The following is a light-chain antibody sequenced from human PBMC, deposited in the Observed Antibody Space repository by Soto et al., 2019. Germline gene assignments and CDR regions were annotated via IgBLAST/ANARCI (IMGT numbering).Light chain of an antibody. V-gene: IGLV2-14*01. CDR2: KVS. J-gene: IGLJ1*01. Sequence: QSLPSAASAVSVSPCQLISISWAARRRVVWGYNFISWYQKHPGKAPKLIIYKVSNRPSSVSNRFSGSKSDNTASLTISGLQAEDEADYYCCSYVSSKTDVFRTVTK. CDR1: RRVVWGYNF. CDR3: CSYVSSKTDV.